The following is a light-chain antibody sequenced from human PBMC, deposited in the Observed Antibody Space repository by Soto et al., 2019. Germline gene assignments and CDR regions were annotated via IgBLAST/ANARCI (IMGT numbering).Light chain of an antibody. CDR2: DTS. CDR3: HHHNNWPPRNT. Sequence: EIVMTQSPATLSLSPGERATLSCRASQSVSSNLVWYLQKPGQAPRLLIYDTSTRATNVPARFTGSGSETEFTLTISGLQSEDFGIYYCHHHNNWPPRNTFGQGTKLEIK. V-gene: IGKV3-15*01. J-gene: IGKJ2*01. CDR1: QSVSSN.